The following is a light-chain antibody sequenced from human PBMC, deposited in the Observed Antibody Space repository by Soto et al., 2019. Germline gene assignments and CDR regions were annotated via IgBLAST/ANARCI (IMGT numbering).Light chain of an antibody. CDR3: QQRSNWPPIT. J-gene: IGKJ5*01. CDR1: QRVSSY. CDR2: GAS. Sequence: EIVLTQSPATLSLSPGERATLSCRASQRVSSYLAWYQRKPGQAPRLLIYGASSISTGMPDRFSGSGAGTNFTPTTSSLEPEDFAVYYCQQRSNWPPITFGQGTRLEIK. V-gene: IGKV3-11*01.